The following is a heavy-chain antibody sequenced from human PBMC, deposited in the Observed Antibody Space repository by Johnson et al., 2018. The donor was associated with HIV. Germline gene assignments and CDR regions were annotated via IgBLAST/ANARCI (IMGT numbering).Heavy chain of an antibody. CDR1: GFTFSDYY. CDR3: ARAPPAPYGDYGAFDI. CDR2: IKSKTDGGTT. V-gene: IGHV3-15*01. Sequence: VQLVESGGGLVKPGGSLRLSCAASGFTFSDYYMSWIRQAPGKGLEWVGRIKSKTDGGTTDYAAPVKGRFTISRDDSKNTLYLQMNSLKTEDTAVYFCARAPPAPYGDYGAFDIWGQGTMVTVSS. J-gene: IGHJ3*02. D-gene: IGHD4-17*01.